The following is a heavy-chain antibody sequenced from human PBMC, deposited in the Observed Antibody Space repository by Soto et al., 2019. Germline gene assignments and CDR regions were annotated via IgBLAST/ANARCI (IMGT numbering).Heavy chain of an antibody. CDR1: GFIFSDYA. J-gene: IGHJ4*02. CDR2: ISHDGGNK. D-gene: IGHD1-26*01. V-gene: IGHV3-30-3*01. CDR3: VRDGGRWAPGGY. Sequence: GGSLRLSCAASGFIFSDYAMHWVRQAPGKGLEWLTFISHDGGNKYYADSVKGRFTISRDNPGNTVYLQMSSLRIDDTAMYYCVRDGGRWAPGGYWGQGTLVTVSS.